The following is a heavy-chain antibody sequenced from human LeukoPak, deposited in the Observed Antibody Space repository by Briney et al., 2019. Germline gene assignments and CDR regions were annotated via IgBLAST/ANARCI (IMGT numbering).Heavy chain of an antibody. CDR2: ISRSSNTI. Sequence: WGSLRLSCAASGFTFSSYSMNWVRQAPGKGLEWVSSISRSSNTIYYADSVKHRFTISRDNAKHSLALQMNSLRAEDTAVYYCATEELVYCDYWGQGTLVTVSS. CDR1: GFTFSSYS. CDR3: ATEELVYCDY. V-gene: IGHV3-48*01. D-gene: IGHD6-13*01. J-gene: IGHJ4*02.